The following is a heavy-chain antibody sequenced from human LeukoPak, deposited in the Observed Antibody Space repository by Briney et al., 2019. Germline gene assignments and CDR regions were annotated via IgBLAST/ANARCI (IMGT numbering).Heavy chain of an antibody. J-gene: IGHJ3*02. V-gene: IGHV1-8*01. CDR1: GYTFTSYD. CDR2: MNPNSGNT. CDR3: ARGRPERDAFDI. Sequence: ASVKVSCKASGYTFTSYDINWVRQATGQGLEWTGWMNPNSGNTGYAQKFQGRVTMTRNTSISTAYMELSSLRSEDTAVYYCARGRPERDAFDIWGQGTLVTVSS. D-gene: IGHD1-1*01.